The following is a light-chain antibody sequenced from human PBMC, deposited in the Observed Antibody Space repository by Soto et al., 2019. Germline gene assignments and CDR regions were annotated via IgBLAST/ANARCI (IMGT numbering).Light chain of an antibody. CDR3: GTWDSSLSAGV. Sequence: QSVLTQPPSVSAAPGQKVTISCSGSSSNIENNYVSWYQQLPGTAPKLLIYDNNKRPSGIPDRFSGSKSGTSATLGITGLXXXXXXXXXCGTWDSSLSAGVFGGGTKVTV. J-gene: IGLJ2*01. V-gene: IGLV1-51*01. CDR1: SSNIENNY. CDR2: DNN.